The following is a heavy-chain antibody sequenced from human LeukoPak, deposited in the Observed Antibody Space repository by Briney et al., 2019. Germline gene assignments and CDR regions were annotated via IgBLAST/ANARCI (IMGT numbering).Heavy chain of an antibody. CDR3: ARDRGWATTMVRGTTYFDY. Sequence: GGSLRLSCAASGFTFSGYWISWVRQAPGKGLEWVANIKQDGSEKNYVDSVKGRFTISRDNAKNSLYLQMNSLRAEDTAVYYCARDRGWATTMVRGTTYFDYWGQGTLVTASS. CDR1: GFTFSGYW. D-gene: IGHD3-10*01. V-gene: IGHV3-7*04. J-gene: IGHJ4*02. CDR2: IKQDGSEK.